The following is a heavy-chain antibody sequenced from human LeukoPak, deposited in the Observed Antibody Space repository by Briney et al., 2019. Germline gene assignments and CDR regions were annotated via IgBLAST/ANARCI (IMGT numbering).Heavy chain of an antibody. CDR3: AGGASSTDTFDF. Sequence: GRSLRLSCAASGFTFSSYAMHWVRQAPGKGLEWVAVISYDGSNKYYADSVKGRFTISRDNSKNTLYLQMNSLRAEDTAVYYCAGGASSTDTFDFWGQGTLVTVSS. J-gene: IGHJ4*02. CDR2: ISYDGSNK. V-gene: IGHV3-30*07. D-gene: IGHD5/OR15-5a*01. CDR1: GFTFSSYA.